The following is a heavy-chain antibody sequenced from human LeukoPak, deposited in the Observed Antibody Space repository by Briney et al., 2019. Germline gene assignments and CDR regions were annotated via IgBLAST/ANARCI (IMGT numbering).Heavy chain of an antibody. Sequence: GGSLRLSCAASGFTFSSYAMHWVRQAPGKGLEWVAVISYDGSNKYYADSVKGRFTISRDNSKNTLYLQMNSLRAEDTAVYYCARVRELLWFGDLNGGVDYWGQGTLVTVSS. J-gene: IGHJ4*02. CDR1: GFTFSSYA. V-gene: IGHV3-30-3*01. D-gene: IGHD3-10*01. CDR2: ISYDGSNK. CDR3: ARVRELLWFGDLNGGVDY.